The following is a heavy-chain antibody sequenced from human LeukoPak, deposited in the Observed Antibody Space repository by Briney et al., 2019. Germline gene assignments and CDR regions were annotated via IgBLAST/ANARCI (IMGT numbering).Heavy chain of an antibody. J-gene: IGHJ4*02. CDR3: AKTTAGYSSGRYPGWPVDY. Sequence: GGSLRLSCAASGFTFRSYAIYWVRQAPGKGLEWVSGISGSGGDTYFADSVKDRCTISRDNSKNTVFLQMDRLRAEDTAVYYCAKTTAGYSSGRYPGWPVDYWGQGTLVTVSS. CDR2: ISGSGGDT. D-gene: IGHD6-19*01. V-gene: IGHV3-23*01. CDR1: GFTFRSYA.